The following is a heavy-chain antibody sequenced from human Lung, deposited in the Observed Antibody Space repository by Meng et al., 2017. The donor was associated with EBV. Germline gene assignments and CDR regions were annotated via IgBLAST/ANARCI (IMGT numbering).Heavy chain of an antibody. CDR2: IYHSGRT. V-gene: IGHV4-4*02. J-gene: IGHJ4*02. D-gene: IGHD4-17*01. CDR1: GGSSSTYQC. CDR3: TTLYGDSIS. Sequence: QVHEYGQGLVKPSGPLSSTCHVSGGSSSTYQCWNWVLPPPGKVLEWIVEIYHSGRTNYNPSVKSRVSMSVAKSQNHFSLRLSSVTAADTAVYYCTTLYGDSISWGQGTLVTVSS.